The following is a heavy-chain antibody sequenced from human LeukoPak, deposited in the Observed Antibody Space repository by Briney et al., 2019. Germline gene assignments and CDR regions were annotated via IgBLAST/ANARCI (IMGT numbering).Heavy chain of an antibody. V-gene: IGHV1-2*02. CDR2: MNPNSGGT. J-gene: IGHJ5*02. CDR1: GYTFTSYD. CDR3: ARDRRENWFDP. Sequence: ASVKVSFKASGYTFTSYDINLVRQATGHGLEWMGWMNPNSGGTNYAQKFQGRVTMTRDTSVSTAYMELSRLRSDDTAAYYCARDRRENWFDPWGQGTLVTVSS.